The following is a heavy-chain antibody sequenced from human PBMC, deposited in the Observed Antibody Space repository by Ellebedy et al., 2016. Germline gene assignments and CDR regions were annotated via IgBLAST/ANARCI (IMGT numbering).Heavy chain of an antibody. CDR3: ARERRPYYYYYGMDV. CDR2: IWYDGSNK. V-gene: IGHV3-33*08. Sequence: GGSLRLSXAASGFTFSSYAMSWVRQAPGKGLEWVAVIWYDGSNKYYADSVKGRFTISRDNSKNTLYLQMNSLRAEDTAVYYCARERRPYYYYYGMDVWGQGTTVTVSS. CDR1: GFTFSSYA. J-gene: IGHJ6*02.